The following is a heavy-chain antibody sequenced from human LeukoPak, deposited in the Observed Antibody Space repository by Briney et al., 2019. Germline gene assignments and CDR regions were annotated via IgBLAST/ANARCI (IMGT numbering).Heavy chain of an antibody. CDR2: IKQDGNEK. V-gene: IGHV3-7*02. J-gene: IGHJ4*02. Sequence: GSLRLSCTASGFTFTSYGMNWVRQAPGKGLEWVANIKQDGNEKYYVDSVKGRFSISRDNAKNSVYLQMNSLRAEDTAVYYCARLMGGRSLFDYWGQGVLVTVSS. CDR1: GFTFTSYG. CDR3: ARLMGGRSLFDY. D-gene: IGHD1-26*01.